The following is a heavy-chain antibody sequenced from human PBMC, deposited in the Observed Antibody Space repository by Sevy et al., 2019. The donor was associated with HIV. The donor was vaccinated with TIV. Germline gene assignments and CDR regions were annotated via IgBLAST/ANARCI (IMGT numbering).Heavy chain of an antibody. CDR1: GFTFSSYG. Sequence: GGSLRLSCAASGFTFSSYGMHWVRQAPGKGLEWVAAISYEGSNKYYADSVKRRFTITRDDSKNTLNLQMNSLRAEDTAVYYCAKDRDGDFVFDYWGQGTLVTVSS. V-gene: IGHV3-30*18. CDR3: AKDRDGDFVFDY. J-gene: IGHJ4*02. D-gene: IGHD4-17*01. CDR2: ISYEGSNK.